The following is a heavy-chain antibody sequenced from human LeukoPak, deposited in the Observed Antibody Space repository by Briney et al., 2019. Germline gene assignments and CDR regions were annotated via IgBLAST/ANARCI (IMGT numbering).Heavy chain of an antibody. V-gene: IGHV3-11*06. CDR1: GFTFSDYY. CDR3: ARDGTGYSKD. J-gene: IGHJ4*02. CDR2: ISSTSSYT. Sequence: GGSLSLSCAASGFTFSDYYMSWFRQAPGRGLEWVSYISSTSSYTNYADSVKGRFTISRDNAKNSLYLQMNSLRAEDTAVYYCARDGTGYSKDWGQGTLVTVSS. D-gene: IGHD6-13*01.